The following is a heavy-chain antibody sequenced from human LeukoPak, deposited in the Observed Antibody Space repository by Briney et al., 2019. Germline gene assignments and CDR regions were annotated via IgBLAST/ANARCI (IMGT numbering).Heavy chain of an antibody. Sequence: PSETLSLTCTVSGGSISSYYWSWIRQPPGKGLEWIGYIYYSGSTNHNPSLKSRVTISVDTSKNQFSLKLSSVTAADTAVYYCARQGIAAAYQANWFDPWGQGTLVTVSS. CDR3: ARQGIAAAYQANWFDP. V-gene: IGHV4-59*08. D-gene: IGHD6-13*01. CDR2: IYYSGST. CDR1: GGSISSYY. J-gene: IGHJ5*02.